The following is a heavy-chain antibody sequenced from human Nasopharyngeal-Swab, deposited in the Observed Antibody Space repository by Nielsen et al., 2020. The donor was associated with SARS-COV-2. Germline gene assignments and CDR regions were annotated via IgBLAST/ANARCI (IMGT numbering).Heavy chain of an antibody. J-gene: IGHJ6*03. Sequence: SQTLSLTCAISGDKVSNINAVWTWIRQSPSRGLEWLGRTYYRSKWYNHYAISVEGRITINSDTSKNQFSLHLNSVTPEDTAVYYYARGSSPPIFYYYMDVWGKGTMVTVSS. CDR2: TYYRSKWYN. V-gene: IGHV6-1*01. CDR3: ARGSSPPIFYYYMDV. CDR1: GDKVSNINAV.